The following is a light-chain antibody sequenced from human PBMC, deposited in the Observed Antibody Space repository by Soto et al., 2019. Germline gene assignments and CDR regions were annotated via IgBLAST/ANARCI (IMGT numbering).Light chain of an antibody. Sequence: ESMLTQSPGTLSLSPGERATLSCRARQSVNSRYLTWYQQKPGQAPRLLTYGASIRATGVPDRFSGSGSGTDFTLTISRLEPEDFAVYYCQQFGDSPPAFTFGQGTKLEI. CDR2: GAS. CDR3: QQFGDSPPAFT. CDR1: QSVNSRY. V-gene: IGKV3-20*01. J-gene: IGKJ2*01.